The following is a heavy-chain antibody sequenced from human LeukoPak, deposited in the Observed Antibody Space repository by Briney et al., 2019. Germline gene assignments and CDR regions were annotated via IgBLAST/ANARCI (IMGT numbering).Heavy chain of an antibody. D-gene: IGHD4-23*01. Sequence: RGGSLRLSCAASGFTFSTYVMSWVRQAPGKGLEWVSAITSSGVTTYYADSVKGRFTISRDNSKNTLYLQVNSLRAEDTAVYYCAKDKLTLDAFDIWGQGTMVTVSS. J-gene: IGHJ3*02. V-gene: IGHV3-23*01. CDR2: ITSSGVTT. CDR3: AKDKLTLDAFDI. CDR1: GFTFSTYV.